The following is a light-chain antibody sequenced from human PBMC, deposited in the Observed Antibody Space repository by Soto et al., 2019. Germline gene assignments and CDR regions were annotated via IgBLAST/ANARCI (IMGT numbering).Light chain of an antibody. V-gene: IGKV4-1*01. CDR3: QQYYTLPLT. Sequence: DLVMTQSPDSLAVSLGERATSNCESSQSVWFTSNNKNYLAWYQQKPGQPPKLLLSWASARESGVPERFSGSGSGTLFTLSISSLQAEDVAVYYCQQYYTLPLTFGGGTKVDI. J-gene: IGKJ4*01. CDR2: WAS. CDR1: QSVWFTSNNKNY.